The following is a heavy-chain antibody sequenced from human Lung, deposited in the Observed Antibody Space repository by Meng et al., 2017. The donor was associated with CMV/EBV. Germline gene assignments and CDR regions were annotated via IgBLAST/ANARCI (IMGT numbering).Heavy chain of an antibody. J-gene: IGHJ4*02. D-gene: IGHD6-6*01. CDR1: GFTFDDYG. CDR2: INWNGGST. Sequence: LTXAASGFTFDDYGMSWVRQAPGKGLEWVSGINWNGGSTGYADSVKGRFTISRDNAKNSLYLQMNSLRAEDTALYYCARGRGAARPGYFDYWGQGTLVTVSS. CDR3: ARGRGAARPGYFDY. V-gene: IGHV3-20*04.